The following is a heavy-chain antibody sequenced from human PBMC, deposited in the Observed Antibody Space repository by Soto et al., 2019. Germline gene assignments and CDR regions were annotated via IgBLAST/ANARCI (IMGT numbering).Heavy chain of an antibody. V-gene: IGHV4-31*03. CDR3: ARHEVDTYMVFDY. J-gene: IGHJ4*02. CDR1: GCSISIGGYY. CDR2: VHHSGTT. D-gene: IGHD3-10*01. Sequence: SATXSLTCSVSGCSISIGGYYWSWLRQHAGTVLEWIGYVHHSGTTFYKSSLRSRVSMSIDTSKNHFSLNLTSVTAADTAIYYCARHEVDTYMVFDYWGQGSLVTVYS.